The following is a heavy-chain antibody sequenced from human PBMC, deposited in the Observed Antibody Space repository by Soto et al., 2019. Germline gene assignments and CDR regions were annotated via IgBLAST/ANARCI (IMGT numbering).Heavy chain of an antibody. J-gene: IGHJ5*02. CDR2: IYYSGST. CDR1: GGSISRSTYY. CDR3: ARQVPAAIRLGWFDP. V-gene: IGHV4-39*01. Sequence: LSLTCTVSGGSISRSTYYWGWIRQPPGKGLEWIGSIYYSGSTYYRPSLKSRVTISVDTSKNQFSLKLSSVTAADTAVYYCARQVPAAIRLGWFDPWGQGTLVTVS. D-gene: IGHD2-2*02.